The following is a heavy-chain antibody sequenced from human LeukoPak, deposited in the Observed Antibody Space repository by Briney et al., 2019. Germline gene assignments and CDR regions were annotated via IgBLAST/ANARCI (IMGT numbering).Heavy chain of an antibody. V-gene: IGHV1-46*01. CDR3: ARDPGWGRDFDY. CDR2: INPSGGST. D-gene: IGHD3-16*01. CDR1: GFTFSSYA. Sequence: GGSLRLSCAASGFTFSSYAMHWVRQAPGQGLEWMGIINPSGGSTSYAQKFQGRVTMTRDTSTSTVYMELSSLRSEDTAVYYCARDPGWGRDFDYWGQGTLVTVSS. J-gene: IGHJ4*02.